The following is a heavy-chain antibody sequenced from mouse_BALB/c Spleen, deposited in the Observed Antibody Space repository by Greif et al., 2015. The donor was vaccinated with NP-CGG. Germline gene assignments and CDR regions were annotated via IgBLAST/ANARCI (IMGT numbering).Heavy chain of an antibody. CDR2: IDPENGNT. D-gene: IGHD1-1*01. V-gene: IGHV14-1*02. CDR3: ALYYYGSSYGFY. Sequence: EVQLQQSGAELVRPGALVKLSCKASGFNIKDYYMHWVKQRPEQGLEWIGWIDPENGNTIYDPKFQGKASITADTSSNTAYLQLSSLTSEDTAVYYCALYYYGSSYGFYWGQGTLVTVSA. CDR1: GFNIKDYY. J-gene: IGHJ3*01.